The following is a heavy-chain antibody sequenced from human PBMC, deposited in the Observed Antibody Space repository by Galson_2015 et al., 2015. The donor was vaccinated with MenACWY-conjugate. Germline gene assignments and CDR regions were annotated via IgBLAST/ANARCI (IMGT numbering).Heavy chain of an antibody. J-gene: IGHJ4*02. Sequence: TLSLTCVVSDASVSSGGLSWSWIRQPPGKGLEWIGYIHHGGDTHYGPSLKSRVTMSLDRSKKQFSLNLFSVTAADTAIYYCAVSYDSNGGRSDYWGQGTPVTVSS. V-gene: IGHV4-30-2*01. CDR1: DASVSSGGLS. D-gene: IGHD3-22*01. CDR3: AVSYDSNGGRSDY. CDR2: IHHGGDT.